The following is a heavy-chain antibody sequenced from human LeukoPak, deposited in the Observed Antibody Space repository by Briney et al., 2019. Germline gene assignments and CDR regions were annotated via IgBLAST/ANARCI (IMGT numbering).Heavy chain of an antibody. CDR3: ARDHGDHQGLHFDL. CDR2: ISSSSSTI. V-gene: IGHV3-48*01. CDR1: GFTFSSYS. J-gene: IGHJ2*01. Sequence: QSGGSLRLSCAASGFTFSSYSMNWVRQAPGKGLEWVSYISSSSSTIYYADSVKGRFTISRDNAKNSLYLQMNSLRAEDTAVYYCARDHGDHQGLHFDLWGRGTLVTVSS. D-gene: IGHD4-17*01.